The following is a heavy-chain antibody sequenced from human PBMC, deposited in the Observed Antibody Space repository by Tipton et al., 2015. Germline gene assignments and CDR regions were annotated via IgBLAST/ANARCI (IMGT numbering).Heavy chain of an antibody. Sequence: VQLVQSGGGLAQPGGSLKLSCLASGFASGSSFTGYAMSWIRQAPGKGLEWVAGIGGSGSNTYYADSVKGRFTVSRDNSENTLHLQMNSLRGEDTAVYYCAKDSREHWRNYYYYYYTMDVWGQGTTVTVSS. CDR3: AKDSREHWRNYYYYYYTMDV. D-gene: IGHD1-26*01. J-gene: IGHJ6*02. V-gene: IGHV3-23*04. CDR1: GFASGSSFTGYA. CDR2: IGGSGSNT.